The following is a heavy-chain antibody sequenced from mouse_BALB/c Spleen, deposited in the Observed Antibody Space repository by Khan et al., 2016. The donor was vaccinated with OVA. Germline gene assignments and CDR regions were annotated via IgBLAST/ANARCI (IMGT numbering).Heavy chain of an antibody. V-gene: IGHV3-2*02. D-gene: IGHD1-1*01. J-gene: IGHJ4*01. Sequence: EVQLKESGPGLVKPSQSLSLTCTVTGYSITSGYAWNWIRQFPGNKLEWMGYISYSGSTSYNPSLSSRISITRDTSKNQFFLQLNSVTTEDTATYYCARKNYYGYAMDYWGQGTSVTVSS. CDR2: ISYSGST. CDR1: GYSITSGYA. CDR3: ARKNYYGYAMDY.